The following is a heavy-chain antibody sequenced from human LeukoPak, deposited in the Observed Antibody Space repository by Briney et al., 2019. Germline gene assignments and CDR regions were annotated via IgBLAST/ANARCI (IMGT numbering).Heavy chain of an antibody. D-gene: IGHD6-13*01. CDR3: AREVASSSWIDY. CDR2: IYYSGST. J-gene: IGHJ4*02. CDR1: GGSISSGGYY. V-gene: IGHV4-31*03. Sequence: PSKTLSLTCTVSGGSISSGGYYWSWIRQHPGKGLEWIGYIYYSGSTYYNPSLKSRVTISVDTSKNQFSLKLSSVTAADTAVYYCAREVASSSWIDYWGQGTLVTVSS.